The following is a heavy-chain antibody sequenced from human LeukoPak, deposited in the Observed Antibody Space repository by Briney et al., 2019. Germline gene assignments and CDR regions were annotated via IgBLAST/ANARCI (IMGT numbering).Heavy chain of an antibody. CDR3: ARGYCSSTSCYTFDY. V-gene: IGHV3-48*01. D-gene: IGHD2-2*02. Sequence: GGSLRLSCAASGFTFSSYSMNWVRQAPGKGLEWVSYISSSSSTIYYADSVKGRFTISRDNAKNSLYLQMNSLRAEDTAVYYCARGYCSSTSCYTFDYWGQGTLVTVSS. CDR2: ISSSSSTI. J-gene: IGHJ4*02. CDR1: GFTFSSYS.